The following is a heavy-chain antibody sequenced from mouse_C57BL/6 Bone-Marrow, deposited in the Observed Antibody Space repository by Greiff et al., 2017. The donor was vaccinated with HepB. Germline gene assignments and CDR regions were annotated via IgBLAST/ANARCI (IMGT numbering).Heavy chain of an antibody. J-gene: IGHJ4*01. CDR1: SFSLTSYG. V-gene: IGHV2-2*01. D-gene: IGHD2-12*01. CDR2: IWSGGST. CDR3: ARNSDYSLYDAMDY. Sequence: VMLVESGPGLVQPSQSLSITCTVSSFSLTSYGVHWVRQSPGKGLEWLGVIWSGGSTDYNAAFISRLSISKDNSKSQVFFKMNSLQADDTAIYYCARNSDYSLYDAMDYWGQGTSVTVSS.